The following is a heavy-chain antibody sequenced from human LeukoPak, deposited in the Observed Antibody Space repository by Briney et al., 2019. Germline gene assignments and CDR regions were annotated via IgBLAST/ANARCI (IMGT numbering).Heavy chain of an antibody. V-gene: IGHV3-30*03. CDR3: VFLGGNSVRPYDYYYYSMDV. D-gene: IGHD2-21*02. J-gene: IGHJ6*02. CDR2: ISYDGSNK. CDR1: GFTFSSYG. Sequence: GGSLRLSCAASGFTFSSYGMHWVRQAPGKGLEWVAVISYDGSNKYYADSVKGRFTISRDNSKNTLYLQMNSLRAEDTAVYYCVFLGGNSVRPYDYYYYSMDVWGQGTTVTVSS.